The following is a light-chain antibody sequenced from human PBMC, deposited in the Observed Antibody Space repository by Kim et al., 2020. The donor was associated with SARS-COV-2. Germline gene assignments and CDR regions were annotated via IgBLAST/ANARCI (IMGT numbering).Light chain of an antibody. CDR2: GGS. Sequence: SPGESATRSCRASQTLSSSYLAWYQQKPGQAPRLLIYGGSNRATGIPDRFRGSGSGTDFTLNISRLEPDDFAVYYCQQYGNSPFTFGPGTKVDIK. V-gene: IGKV3-20*01. CDR1: QTLSSSY. J-gene: IGKJ3*01. CDR3: QQYGNSPFT.